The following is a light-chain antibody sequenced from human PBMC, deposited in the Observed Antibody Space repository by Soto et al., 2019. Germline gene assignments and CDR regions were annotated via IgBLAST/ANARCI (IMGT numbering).Light chain of an antibody. Sequence: DIQMTQSPSTLSASVGDRVTITCRASQSISSWLAWYQQKPGKAPKLLIYKASSLEGGVPSRFSGRRSGTDFTLTISSLQPEDVATYYCQKYNSAPRTFGQGTKVDIK. CDR1: QSISSW. V-gene: IGKV1-5*03. CDR3: QKYNSAPRT. J-gene: IGKJ1*01. CDR2: KAS.